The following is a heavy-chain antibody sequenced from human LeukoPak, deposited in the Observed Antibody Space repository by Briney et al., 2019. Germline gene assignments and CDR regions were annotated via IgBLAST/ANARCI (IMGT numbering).Heavy chain of an antibody. Sequence: SRTLSLTFAISGDSVSSNSAAWNWLRHSPSRGLEWLGRTYYRSKWYNDYAVSVKSRITINPDTSKNQFSLQLNSVTPEDTAVYYCAREGREPDYYYYGMDVWGQGTTVTVSS. CDR1: GDSVSSNSAA. J-gene: IGHJ6*02. CDR2: TYYRSKWYN. V-gene: IGHV6-1*01. D-gene: IGHD1-26*01. CDR3: AREGREPDYYYYGMDV.